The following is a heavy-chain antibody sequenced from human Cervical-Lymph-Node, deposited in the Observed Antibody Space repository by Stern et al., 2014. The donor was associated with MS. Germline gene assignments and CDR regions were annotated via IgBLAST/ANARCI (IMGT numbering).Heavy chain of an antibody. V-gene: IGHV1-69*06. CDR1: GGTFSNYG. J-gene: IGHJ6*02. Sequence: QVQLVQSGAEVMNPGSSVKVACMASGGTFSNYGVSWVRQAPGQGLDWMGGTIPIFGTTLYAQKLQGRFAITADNSMSTVYMELTGLTSADTAVYYCARDNDDNGMGVWGQGTTVIVTS. D-gene: IGHD1-1*01. CDR3: ARDNDDNGMGV. CDR2: TIPIFGTT.